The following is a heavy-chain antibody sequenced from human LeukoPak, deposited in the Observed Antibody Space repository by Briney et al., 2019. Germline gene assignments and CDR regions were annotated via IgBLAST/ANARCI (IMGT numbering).Heavy chain of an antibody. CDR1: GGSFSAYY. J-gene: IGHJ4*02. CDR2: INHSGRT. Sequence: PSETLYLTCAVYGGSFSAYYWSWILKPPGKGLEWIGEINHSGRTNYNASLKSRVNISVDTSKNQFSLKMSYVTAADTAVYYCARSPRYSGYDYGSDYWGRGILVTVSS. D-gene: IGHD5-12*01. V-gene: IGHV4-34*01. CDR3: ARSPRYSGYDYGSDY.